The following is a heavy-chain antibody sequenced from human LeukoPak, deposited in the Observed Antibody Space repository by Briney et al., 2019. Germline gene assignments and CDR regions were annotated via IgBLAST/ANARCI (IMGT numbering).Heavy chain of an antibody. CDR2: ISSSSSTI. Sequence: GGSLRLSCAASGFTFSSGNIYWVRQAPGQGLEWVSYISSSSSTIYYADSVKGRFTISRDNAKNSLYLQMNSLRAEDTAVYFCSGAPGSYHYMDVWGKGTTVTVSS. CDR1: GFTFSSGN. D-gene: IGHD3-10*01. CDR3: SGAPGSYHYMDV. V-gene: IGHV3-48*01. J-gene: IGHJ6*03.